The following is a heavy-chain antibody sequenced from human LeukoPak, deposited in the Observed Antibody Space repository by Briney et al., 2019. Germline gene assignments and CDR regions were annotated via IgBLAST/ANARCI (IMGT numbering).Heavy chain of an antibody. Sequence: GASVKVSCKASGYTFINYGVTWVRQAPGQGLEWMGWISASNGNTNYAQKLQGRVTMTTDTSTSTAYMELRSLRSDDTAVYYCARVGNGNFDYWGQGTLVTVSS. D-gene: IGHD4-23*01. J-gene: IGHJ4*02. V-gene: IGHV1-18*01. CDR3: ARVGNGNFDY. CDR1: GYTFINYG. CDR2: ISASNGNT.